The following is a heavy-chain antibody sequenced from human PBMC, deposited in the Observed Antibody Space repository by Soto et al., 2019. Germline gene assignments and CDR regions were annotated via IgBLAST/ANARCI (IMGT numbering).Heavy chain of an antibody. CDR2: IKHDGTEK. D-gene: IGHD3-3*01. CDR1: GFTFSNYW. CDR3: ARARDFWSTYFDS. V-gene: IGHV3-7*03. J-gene: IGHJ4*02. Sequence: EVQLVESGGGLVQPGGSLRLSCAASGFTFSNYWMRWVRQAPGQGLEWVANIKHDGTEKYYVDSVKGRFTISRDNAKNSLYLQMNSLRAEDTAVYYCARARDFWSTYFDSWGQGTLVTVSS.